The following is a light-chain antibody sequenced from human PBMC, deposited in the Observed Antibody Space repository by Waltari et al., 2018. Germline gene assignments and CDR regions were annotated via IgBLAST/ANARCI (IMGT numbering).Light chain of an antibody. J-gene: IGKJ3*01. CDR1: QGIANN. V-gene: IGKV1-16*01. CDR2: RTS. CDR3: QQGYTYPLT. Sequence: DIQMTQSPYSLSASVGDTVTIPCQASQGIANNLNWYQQKPGKAPKLLIYRTSSLQSGSPSRFSGSGSGTDFTLTINSLQPEDFATYYCQQGYTYPLTFGPGTKLDIK.